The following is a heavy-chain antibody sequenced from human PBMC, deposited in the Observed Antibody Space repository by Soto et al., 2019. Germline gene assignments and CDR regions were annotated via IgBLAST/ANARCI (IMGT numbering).Heavy chain of an antibody. CDR1: GLSLSSYS. D-gene: IGHD3-10*01. CDR3: VRAAYATSSGGPACLY. J-gene: IGHJ4*02. V-gene: IGHV3-30*03. CDR2: ISYDGSHK. Sequence: GGSLRLSWGVSGLSLSSYSPHWVCQAQGKELEWVAFISYDGSHKCYGVSVKGRFTIARDNPKSPLFLQMNSLTTHDTPIYYCVRAAYATSSGGPACLYWGQGALVTVSS.